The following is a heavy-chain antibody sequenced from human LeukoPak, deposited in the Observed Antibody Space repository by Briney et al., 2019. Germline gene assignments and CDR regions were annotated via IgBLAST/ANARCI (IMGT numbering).Heavy chain of an antibody. Sequence: PGGSLRLSCAASGFTFSNYEMNWVRQAPGKGLEWVSYISSRGRTIYYADSVKGRFTISRDNAKNSLYLQMNSLRAEDTAVYYCARVSGTYFDYWGQGTLVTVSS. CDR2: ISSRGRTI. D-gene: IGHD1-26*01. J-gene: IGHJ4*02. V-gene: IGHV3-48*03. CDR3: ARVSGTYFDY. CDR1: GFTFSNYE.